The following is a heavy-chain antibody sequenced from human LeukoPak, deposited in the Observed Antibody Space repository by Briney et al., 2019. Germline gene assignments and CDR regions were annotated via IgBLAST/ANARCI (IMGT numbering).Heavy chain of an antibody. V-gene: IGHV3-11*01. CDR1: GFALNDHY. D-gene: IGHD5-18*01. CDR2: ISSSGTPI. J-gene: IGHJ3*02. Sequence: GGSLRLSCAASGFALNDHYMSWIRQTPRKGLEWISYISSSGTPIYSADSVKGRFTISRDNAKNSLYLQINSLRAEDTAVYYCARDRMRFSYGQSDSFDIWGQGTVVTVSS. CDR3: ARDRMRFSYGQSDSFDI.